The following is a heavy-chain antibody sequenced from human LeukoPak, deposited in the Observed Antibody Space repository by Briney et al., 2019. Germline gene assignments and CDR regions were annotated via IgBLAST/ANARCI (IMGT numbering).Heavy chain of an antibody. V-gene: IGHV4-4*07. CDR2: IFASGST. D-gene: IGHD1-26*01. CDR3: VRGIVETTRHFDF. J-gene: IGHJ4*02. Sequence: SETLSLTCTVSGGSISSYYWSWIRQPAGKGLEWVGRIFASGSTNYNPSLRSRVTMSVDTSKNQFSLKLRSVTDADTAVYYCVRGIVETTRHFDFWGQGTLVTVSS. CDR1: GGSISSYY.